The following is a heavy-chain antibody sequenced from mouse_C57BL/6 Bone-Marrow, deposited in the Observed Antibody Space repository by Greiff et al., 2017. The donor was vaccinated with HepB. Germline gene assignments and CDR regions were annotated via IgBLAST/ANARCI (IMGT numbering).Heavy chain of an antibody. CDR1: GYTFTDYY. CDR2: INPNNGGT. CDR3: ARIYDDYDGGFAY. D-gene: IGHD2-4*01. V-gene: IGHV1-26*01. J-gene: IGHJ3*01. Sequence: VQLQQSGPELVKPGASVKISCKASGYTFTDYYMNWVKQSHGKSLEWIGDINPNNGGTSYNQKFKGKATLTVDKSSSTAYMELRGLTSEDSAVYYCARIYDDYDGGFAYWGQGTLVTVSA.